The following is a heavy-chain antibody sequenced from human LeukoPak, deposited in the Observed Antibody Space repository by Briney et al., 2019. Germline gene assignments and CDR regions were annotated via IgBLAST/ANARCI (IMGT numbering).Heavy chain of an antibody. CDR3: AIILIAVTFDY. V-gene: IGHV1-2*02. CDR1: GYTFTGYY. Sequence: ALVKVSCKASGYTFTGYYMHWVRQAPGQGLEWMGWINPNSGGTNYAQKFQGRVTMTRDTSISTAYMELSRLRSDDTAVYYRAIILIAVTFDYWGQGTLVTVSS. CDR2: INPNSGGT. J-gene: IGHJ4*02. D-gene: IGHD6-19*01.